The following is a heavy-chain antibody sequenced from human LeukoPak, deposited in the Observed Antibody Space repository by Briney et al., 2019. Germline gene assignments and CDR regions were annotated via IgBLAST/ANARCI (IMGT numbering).Heavy chain of an antibody. CDR3: AREGASIAAHTFDY. V-gene: IGHV3-48*04. Sequence: GGSLRLSCAASGFTFSSYSMNWVRQAPGKGLEWVSYISSSSSTIYYADSVKGRFTISRDNAKNSLYLQMNSLRAEDTAVYYCAREGASIAAHTFDYWGQGTLITVSS. CDR1: GFTFSSYS. CDR2: ISSSSSTI. J-gene: IGHJ4*02. D-gene: IGHD6-6*01.